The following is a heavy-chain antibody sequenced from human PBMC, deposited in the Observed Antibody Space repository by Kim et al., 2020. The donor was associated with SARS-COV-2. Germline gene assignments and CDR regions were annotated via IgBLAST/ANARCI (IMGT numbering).Heavy chain of an antibody. CDR2: ISYDGSNK. CDR3: AKDGVRGATSFDY. Sequence: GGSLRLSCAASGFTFSSYGMHWVRQAPGKGLEWVAVISYDGSNKYYADSVKGRFTISRDNSKNTLYLQMNSLRAEDTAVYYCAKDGVRGATSFDYWGQGTLVTVSS. CDR1: GFTFSSYG. D-gene: IGHD3-10*01. V-gene: IGHV3-30*18. J-gene: IGHJ4*02.